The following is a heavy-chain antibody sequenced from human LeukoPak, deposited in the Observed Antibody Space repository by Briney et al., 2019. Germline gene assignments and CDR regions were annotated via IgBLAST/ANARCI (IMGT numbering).Heavy chain of an antibody. CDR3: ARMNSSGYFDI. CDR1: GGSFSGYY. Sequence: SETLSLTCAVYGGSFSGYYWSWIRQPPGKGLEWIGEINHSGSTNYNPSLKSRVTISVDTSKNQFSLKLSSVTTADTAVYYCARMNSSGYFDIWGQGTMVTVSS. V-gene: IGHV4-34*01. J-gene: IGHJ3*02. D-gene: IGHD3-10*01. CDR2: INHSGST.